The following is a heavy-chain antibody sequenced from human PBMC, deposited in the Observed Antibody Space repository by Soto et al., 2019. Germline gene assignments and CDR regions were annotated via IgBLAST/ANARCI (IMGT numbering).Heavy chain of an antibody. J-gene: IGHJ4*02. CDR3: ARAGHVQLERRPLDY. CDR1: GYTFTSYY. CDR2: INPSGGST. V-gene: IGHV1-46*01. D-gene: IGHD1-1*01. Sequence: QVQLVQSGAEVKKPGASVKVSCKASGYTFTSYYMHWVRQAPGQGLEWMGIINPSGGSTSYAQKFQGRVTMTRDTYTSTVYMELSSLRSEDTAVYYCARAGHVQLERRPLDYWGQGTLVTVSS.